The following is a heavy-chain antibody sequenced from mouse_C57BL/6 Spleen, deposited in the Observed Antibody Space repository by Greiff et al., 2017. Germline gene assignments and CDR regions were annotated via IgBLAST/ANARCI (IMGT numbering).Heavy chain of an antibody. J-gene: IGHJ4*01. CDR2: ISSGSSTI. Sequence: EVQLVESGGGLVKPGGSLKLSCAASGFTFSDYGMHWVRQAPEKGLEWVAYISSGSSTIYYADPVKGRFTLSRDTAKKTLFLQMTSLMSEDTAMYYFARPYDSGYAMDHWGQGTSVTVSS. D-gene: IGHD2-4*01. CDR1: GFTFSDYG. V-gene: IGHV5-17*01. CDR3: ARPYDSGYAMDH.